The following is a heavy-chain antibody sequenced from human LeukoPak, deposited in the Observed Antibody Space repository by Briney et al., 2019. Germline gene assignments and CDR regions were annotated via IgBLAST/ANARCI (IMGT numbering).Heavy chain of an antibody. CDR1: GFTFSSYS. V-gene: IGHV3-21*01. D-gene: IGHD2-21*02. CDR3: ARDLLQVVTANAY. CDR2: ISSSSSYI. J-gene: IGHJ4*02. Sequence: GGSLRLSCAASGFTFSSYSMNWVRQAPGKGLKWVSSISSSSSYIYYADSVKGRFTIFRDNAKNSLYLQMNSLRAEDTAVYYCARDLLQVVTANAYWGQGTLVTVSS.